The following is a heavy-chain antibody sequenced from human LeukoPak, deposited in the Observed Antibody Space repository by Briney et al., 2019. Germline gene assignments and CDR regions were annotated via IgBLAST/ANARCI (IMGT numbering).Heavy chain of an antibody. CDR1: GGSFSGYY. CDR2: INHSGST. J-gene: IGHJ4*02. CDR3: ARVVVVPAAIPFDY. Sequence: KPSETLSLTCAVYGGSFSGYYWSWIRQPPGKGLEWIGEINHSGSTNYNPSLKSRVTISVDTPKNQFSLKLSSVTAADTAVYYCARVVVVPAAIPFDYWGQGTLVTVSS. D-gene: IGHD2-2*02. V-gene: IGHV4-34*01.